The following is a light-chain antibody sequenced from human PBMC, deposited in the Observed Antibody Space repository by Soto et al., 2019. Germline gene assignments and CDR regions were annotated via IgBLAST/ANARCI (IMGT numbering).Light chain of an antibody. CDR2: EVS. CDR3: CSYAGYSTPWV. CDR1: SSDVGGYNY. J-gene: IGLJ3*02. Sequence: QSALTQPASVSGSPGQSITISCTGTSSDVGGYNYVSWYQQHPGKAPKLMIYEVSNRPSGVSNRFSGSKSGNTASLTISGLQAEDEADYYCCSYAGYSTPWVFGGGTKLTVL. V-gene: IGLV2-14*01.